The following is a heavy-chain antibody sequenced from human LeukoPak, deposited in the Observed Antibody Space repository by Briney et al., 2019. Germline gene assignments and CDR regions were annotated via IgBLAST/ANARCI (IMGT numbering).Heavy chain of an antibody. D-gene: IGHD3-10*01. CDR1: GGSISSYY. J-gene: IGHJ6*02. CDR2: IYYSGST. Sequence: SETLSLTCTVSGGSISSYYWSWIRQPPGKGLEWIGYIYYSGSTNYNPSLKSRVTISVDTSKNQFSLKLSSVTAADTAVYYCARLDTYGDYYYGMDVWGQGTMVTVSS. V-gene: IGHV4-59*08. CDR3: ARLDTYGDYYYGMDV.